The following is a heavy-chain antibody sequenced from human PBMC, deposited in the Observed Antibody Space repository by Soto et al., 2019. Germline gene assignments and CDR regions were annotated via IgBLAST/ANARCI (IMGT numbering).Heavy chain of an antibody. CDR3: AKDPTYDTSGYYFYYGPDV. Sequence: QVPLVESGGGVVQPGRSLRISCAASGFTFSTYGMHWVRQVPGKGLEWVGLISYDGSYKYYPDSVKGRFTISRDNSKNTLYLQMNSLRAEDTAVYYCAKDPTYDTSGYYFYYGPDVWGQGTTVTVSS. J-gene: IGHJ6*02. CDR1: GFTFSTYG. V-gene: IGHV3-30*18. CDR2: ISYDGSYK. D-gene: IGHD3-22*01.